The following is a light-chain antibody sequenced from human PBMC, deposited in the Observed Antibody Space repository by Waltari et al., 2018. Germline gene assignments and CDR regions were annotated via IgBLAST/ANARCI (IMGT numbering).Light chain of an antibody. V-gene: IGLV2-14*03. J-gene: IGLJ2*01. Sequence: QSALTQAASVSGSPGQSITISCTGSSSDAGGYNYASWYQQHPGKAPKLIIYDVSNRPSGVSNRFSGSKSGNTASLTISGLQAEDEADYYCSSYISSSTLELFGGGTSLTVL. CDR3: SSYISSSTLEL. CDR1: SSDAGGYNY. CDR2: DVS.